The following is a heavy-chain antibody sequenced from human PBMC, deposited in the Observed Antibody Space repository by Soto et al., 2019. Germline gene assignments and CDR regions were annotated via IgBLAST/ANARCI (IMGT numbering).Heavy chain of an antibody. Sequence: TGGSLRLSCAASGFTFSSYWMHWVRQAPGKGLVWVSRINSDGSSTSYADSVKGRFTISRDNAKNTLYLQMNSLRAEDTAVYYCARAGGNLFFDYWGQGTLVTVSS. CDR2: INSDGSST. V-gene: IGHV3-74*01. J-gene: IGHJ4*02. D-gene: IGHD2-21*01. CDR1: GFTFSSYW. CDR3: ARAGGNLFFDY.